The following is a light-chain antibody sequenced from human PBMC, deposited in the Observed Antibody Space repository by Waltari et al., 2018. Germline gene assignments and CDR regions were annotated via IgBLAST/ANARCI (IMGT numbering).Light chain of an antibody. J-gene: IGKJ2*01. CDR2: WAS. V-gene: IGKV4-1*01. Sequence: DSVMTQSPDALAVSLGESATINCKSRQSVLYSFNNKNFLSWYQQKPGQPPKMLIYWASTRESGVPERFSGSGSGADFTLTISSLQAEDVAVYYCQQYHSTPYTFGQGTKLEIK. CDR1: QSVLYSFNNKNF. CDR3: QQYHSTPYT.